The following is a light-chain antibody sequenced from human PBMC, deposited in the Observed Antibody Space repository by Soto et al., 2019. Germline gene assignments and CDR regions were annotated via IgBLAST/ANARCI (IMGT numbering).Light chain of an antibody. CDR3: QQYGSSPIT. Sequence: EIVLTQSPGTLSLSPGERATRSCRASQSVSSGYLAWYQQKPGQAPRLLIYGASSRATGIPDRFSGSGSGTDFTLTISRLEPEDFAVYYCQQYGSSPITFGPGTKVDIK. CDR2: GAS. CDR1: QSVSSGY. J-gene: IGKJ3*01. V-gene: IGKV3-20*01.